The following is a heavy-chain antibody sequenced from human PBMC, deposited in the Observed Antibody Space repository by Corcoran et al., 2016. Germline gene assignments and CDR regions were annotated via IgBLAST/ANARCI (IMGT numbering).Heavy chain of an antibody. CDR2: ISYDGSNK. CDR3: AKGGGGQWSGGAFNI. CDR1: GFTFITYG. J-gene: IGHJ3*02. Sequence: QVQLVESGGGVVQPGRSLRLSCAASGFTFITYGMHWVRQAPGKGLEWVTVISYDGSNKYYADSVKGRFTISRDNSKNTLYLQMNSRRVEDRAMYYCAKGGGGQWSGGAFNIWGQGTVVSVSS. V-gene: IGHV3-30*18. D-gene: IGHD2-8*01.